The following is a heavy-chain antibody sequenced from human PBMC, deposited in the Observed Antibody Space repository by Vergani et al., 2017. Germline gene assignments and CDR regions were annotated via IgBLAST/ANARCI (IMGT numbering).Heavy chain of an antibody. CDR1: GFTFSSYC. CDR3: ASNLYCSGATCYARSIDY. D-gene: IGHD2-15*01. J-gene: IGHJ4*02. V-gene: IGHV3-21*01. Sequence: EVQLVESGGGLVKPGGSLRLSCEVSGFTFSSYCMNWVRQAPGKGLEWVSSINSRSDYIYYADSGKGRFTISRDNAKNSLYLQMNSLRVEDTAVYYCASNLYCSGATCYARSIDYWGQGTLVTVSS. CDR2: INSRSDYI.